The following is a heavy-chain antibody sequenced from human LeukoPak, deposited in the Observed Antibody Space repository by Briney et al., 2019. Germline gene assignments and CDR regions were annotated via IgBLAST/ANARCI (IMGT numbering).Heavy chain of an antibody. Sequence: GGSLRLSCAASGFTFDDYAMHWVRQAPGKGLEWVSGISWNSGSIGYADSVKGRFTISRDNAKNSLYLQMNSLRAEDTALYYCARDLIGSFDYWGQGTLVTVSS. V-gene: IGHV3-9*01. CDR1: GFTFDDYA. CDR2: ISWNSGSI. CDR3: ARDLIGSFDY. J-gene: IGHJ4*02. D-gene: IGHD3-22*01.